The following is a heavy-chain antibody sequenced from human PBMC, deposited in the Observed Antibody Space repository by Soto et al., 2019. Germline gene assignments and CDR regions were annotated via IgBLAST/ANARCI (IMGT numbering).Heavy chain of an antibody. V-gene: IGHV1-46*03. CDR3: ARDLRRSSIAPNWFDP. CDR1: GGTFSSYY. Sequence: ASVKVSCKASGGTFSSYYMHWVRQAPGQGLEWMGIINPSGGSTTYAQKFQGRVTMTRDTSTSTVYMELSSLRSEDTAVYYCARDLRRSSIAPNWFDPWGQGTLVTVSS. D-gene: IGHD3-16*02. CDR2: INPSGGST. J-gene: IGHJ5*02.